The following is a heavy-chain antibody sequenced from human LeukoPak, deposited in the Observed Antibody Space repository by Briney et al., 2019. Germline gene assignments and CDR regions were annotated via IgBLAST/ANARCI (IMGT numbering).Heavy chain of an antibody. J-gene: IGHJ4*02. Sequence: ASVKVSCKVSGYTLTELCMHWVRQAPGKGLEWMGGFDPEDGETIYAQKFQGRVTMTEDTSTDTAYMELSSLRSEDTAVYYCATDLTYYYGSGSYLLMDWGQGTLVTVSS. CDR3: ATDLTYYYGSGSYLLMD. CDR2: FDPEDGET. D-gene: IGHD3-10*01. V-gene: IGHV1-24*01. CDR1: GYTLTELC.